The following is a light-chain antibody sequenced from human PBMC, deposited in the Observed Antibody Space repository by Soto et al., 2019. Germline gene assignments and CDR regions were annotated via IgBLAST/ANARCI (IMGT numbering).Light chain of an antibody. V-gene: IGLV1-40*01. J-gene: IGLJ2*01. CDR2: DNN. CDR3: QSYDTSMSGSVV. Sequence: QSVLTQPPSVSGAPGQRVTISCTGSRSNIGAGYNVHWYQQLPGTAPKLLIYDNNNRPSGVPDRFSGSKSGTSGSLAITGLQADDEADYYCQSYDTSMSGSVVFGGGTKLTVL. CDR1: RSNIGAGYN.